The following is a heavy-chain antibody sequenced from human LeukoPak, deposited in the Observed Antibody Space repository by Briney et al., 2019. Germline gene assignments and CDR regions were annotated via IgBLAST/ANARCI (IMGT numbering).Heavy chain of an antibody. CDR3: AREVETTVDNWFDP. CDR2: IYYSGST. CDR1: GGSISSYY. D-gene: IGHD4-17*01. V-gene: IGHV4-59*01. J-gene: IGHJ5*02. Sequence: SETLSLTCTVSGGSISSYYWSWIRQPPGKGLEWIGYIYYSGSTNYNPSLKSRVTIPVDTSKNQFSLKLSSVTAADTAVYYCAREVETTVDNWFDPWGQGTLVTVSS.